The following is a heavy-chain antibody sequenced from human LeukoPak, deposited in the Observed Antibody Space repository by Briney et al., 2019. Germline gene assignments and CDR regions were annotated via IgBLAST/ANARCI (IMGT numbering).Heavy chain of an antibody. J-gene: IGHJ5*02. V-gene: IGHV4-34*01. Sequence: SETLSLTCAVSGGSLSGYYWSWIRQAPGKGLEWIGEISHSGNTNYNPSLKSRATISVDTSKNQFSLKLRSVTAADTAVYYCARGRGDWLSINWFDPWGQGTLVTVSS. CDR2: ISHSGNT. CDR3: ARGRGDWLSINWFDP. CDR1: GGSLSGYY. D-gene: IGHD3-9*01.